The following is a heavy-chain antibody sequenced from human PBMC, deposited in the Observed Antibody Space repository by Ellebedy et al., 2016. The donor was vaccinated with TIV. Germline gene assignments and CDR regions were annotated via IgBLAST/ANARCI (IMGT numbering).Heavy chain of an antibody. CDR3: ATFSCGGSSCRNRGKQFFDH. CDR1: GFIFSQHG. CDR2: IFGSGATT. D-gene: IGHD2-21*01. V-gene: IGHV3-23*01. Sequence: GESLKISXAASGFIFSQHGMSWVRQAPGQGLEWVSGIFGSGATTYYADSVKGRFTISRDNSKNTVSLQMNNLRAEDTAVYYCATFSCGGSSCRNRGKQFFDHWGQGTRVSVSS. J-gene: IGHJ4*02.